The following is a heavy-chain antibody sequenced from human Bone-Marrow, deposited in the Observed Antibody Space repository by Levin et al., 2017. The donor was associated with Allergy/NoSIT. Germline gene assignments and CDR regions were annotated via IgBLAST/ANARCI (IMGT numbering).Heavy chain of an antibody. D-gene: IGHD3-9*01. Sequence: SVKVSCKASGGTFNIYSISWVRQAPGQGLEWMGRIIPIFGTAHYAQKFQGRVSITADESTSTAYMELSSLRSDDTAVYYCASATYYDILTGYLLYWGQGTLVTVSS. J-gene: IGHJ4*02. CDR1: GGTFNIYS. V-gene: IGHV1-69*13. CDR3: ASATYYDILTGYLLY. CDR2: IIPIFGTA.